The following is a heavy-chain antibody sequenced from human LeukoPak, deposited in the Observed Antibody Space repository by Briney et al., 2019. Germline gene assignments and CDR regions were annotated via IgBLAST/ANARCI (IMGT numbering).Heavy chain of an antibody. Sequence: GASVKVSCKASGYTFTSYAISWLRQAPGQGLEWMGRIIPIFGTANYAQKFQGRVTITTDESTSTAYMELSSLRSEDTAVYYCARDLGIISGSYYVPFFDYWGQGTLVTVSS. J-gene: IGHJ4*02. D-gene: IGHD1-26*01. CDR3: ARDLGIISGSYYVPFFDY. CDR1: GYTFTSYA. CDR2: IIPIFGTA. V-gene: IGHV1-69*05.